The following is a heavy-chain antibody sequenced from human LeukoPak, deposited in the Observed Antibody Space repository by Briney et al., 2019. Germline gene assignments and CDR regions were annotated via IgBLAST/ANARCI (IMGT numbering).Heavy chain of an antibody. Sequence: GRSLRLSCAASGFTFSSYAMHWVRQAPGKGPEWVAVISYDGSNKYYADSVKGRFTISRDNSKNTLYLQMNSLRAEDTAVYYCARARAARPYNWFDPWGQGTLVTVSS. J-gene: IGHJ5*02. CDR1: GFTFSSYA. V-gene: IGHV3-30-3*01. CDR3: ARARAARPYNWFDP. D-gene: IGHD6-6*01. CDR2: ISYDGSNK.